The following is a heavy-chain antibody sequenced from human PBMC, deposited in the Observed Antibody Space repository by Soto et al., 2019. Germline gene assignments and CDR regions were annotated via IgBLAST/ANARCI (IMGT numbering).Heavy chain of an antibody. Sequence: SETVSVKCTVPGGSSISYYWSWIRQPPGKGLEWIGYIYYSGSTNYNPSLKSRVTISVDTSKNQFSLKLSSVTAADTAVYYCARGYCSSTSCYPSDYWGQGTLVTVS. D-gene: IGHD2-2*01. J-gene: IGHJ4*02. CDR3: ARGYCSSTSCYPSDY. CDR1: GGSSISYY. V-gene: IGHV4-59*13. CDR2: IYYSGST.